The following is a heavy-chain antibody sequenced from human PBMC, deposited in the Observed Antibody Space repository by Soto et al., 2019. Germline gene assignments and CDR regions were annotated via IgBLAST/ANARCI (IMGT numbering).Heavy chain of an antibody. D-gene: IGHD6-13*01. CDR1: GFTFSSYA. Sequence: GGSLRLSCAASGFTFSSYAMSWVRQAPGKGLEWVSAISGSGGSTYYADSVKGRFTISRDNSKNTLYLQMNSLRAEDTAVYYCAKSPIPYSSSWYDYWGQGTLVTVSS. CDR3: AKSPIPYSSSWYDY. CDR2: ISGSGGST. V-gene: IGHV3-23*01. J-gene: IGHJ4*02.